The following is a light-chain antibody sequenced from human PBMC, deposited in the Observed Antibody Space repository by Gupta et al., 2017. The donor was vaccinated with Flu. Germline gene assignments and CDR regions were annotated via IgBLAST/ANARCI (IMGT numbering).Light chain of an antibody. V-gene: IGLV3-21*02. CDR2: DDR. Sequence: GQTARIPCGGNNIGSDSWHWYHQKPGQDTVRVVYDDRFRPSGIPERFSCSNSANKATLPISRVEAGDEADDYCQVWDSSSDHGVFGGGTKLTVL. CDR1: NIGSDS. CDR3: QVWDSSSDHGV. J-gene: IGLJ3*02.